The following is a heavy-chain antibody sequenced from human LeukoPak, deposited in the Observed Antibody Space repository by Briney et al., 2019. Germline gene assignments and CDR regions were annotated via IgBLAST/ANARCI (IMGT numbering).Heavy chain of an antibody. CDR3: ARMGGYSGYATH. CDR1: GGSISTYY. CDR2: IHYSGTT. J-gene: IGHJ4*02. V-gene: IGHV4-59*08. Sequence: SETLSLTCTVSGGSISTYYWSWIRQPPGKGREWIGYIHYSGTTNYNPSLKSRVTISLDTSKNQFSLNLSSVTAADTAVYYCARMGGYSGYATHWGQGTLVTVSS. D-gene: IGHD5-12*01.